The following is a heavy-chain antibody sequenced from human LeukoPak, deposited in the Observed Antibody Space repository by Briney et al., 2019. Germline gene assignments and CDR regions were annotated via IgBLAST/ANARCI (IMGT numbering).Heavy chain of an antibody. CDR2: IYYSGST. J-gene: IGHJ4*02. CDR3: ARALSLAYGSRNTEGYDY. V-gene: IGHV4-59*01. D-gene: IGHD6-13*01. Sequence: PSETLSLTCSVSGGSISSYYWSWIRQPPGKGLEWIGYIYYSGSTHYNPSLKSRVTISVDTSTNRFSLKLSPVTAAVTAVYYCARALSLAYGSRNTEGYDYWGQGTLVTVSS. CDR1: GGSISSYY.